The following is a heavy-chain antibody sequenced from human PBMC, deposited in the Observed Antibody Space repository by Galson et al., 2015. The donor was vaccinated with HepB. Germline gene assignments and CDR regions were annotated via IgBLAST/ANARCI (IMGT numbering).Heavy chain of an antibody. D-gene: IGHD5-24*01. CDR1: GFTFSNAW. CDR2: IKSKTDGGTT. V-gene: IGHV3-15*01. CDR3: TTDLIKEMATIPPPDAFDI. Sequence: SLRLSCAASGFTFSNAWMSWVRQAPGKGLEWVGRIKSKTDGGTTDYAAPVKGRFTISRDDSKNTLYLQMNSLKTEDTAVYYCTTDLIKEMATIPPPDAFDIWGQGTMVTVSS. J-gene: IGHJ3*02.